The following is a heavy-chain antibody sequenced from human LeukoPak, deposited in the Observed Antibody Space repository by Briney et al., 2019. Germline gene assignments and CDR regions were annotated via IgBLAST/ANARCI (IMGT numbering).Heavy chain of an antibody. CDR2: INTNAGNP. D-gene: IGHD1-26*01. CDR1: GYTFTSYA. J-gene: IGHJ6*02. V-gene: IGHV7-4-1*02. Sequence: ASVKVSRKASGYTFTSYAMNWVRQAPGQGLEWMGWINTNAGNPTYAQGFTGRFVFSLDTSVSTAYLQISSLKAEDTAVYYCARDRSGSYYHYYGMDVWGQGTTVTVSS. CDR3: ARDRSGSYYHYYGMDV.